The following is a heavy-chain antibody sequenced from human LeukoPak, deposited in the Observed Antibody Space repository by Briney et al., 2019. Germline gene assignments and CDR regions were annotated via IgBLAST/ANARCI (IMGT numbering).Heavy chain of an antibody. J-gene: IGHJ6*03. CDR2: INHSGST. CDR1: GGSFSGYY. Sequence: SETLSLTCAVYGGSFSGYYWSWIRQPPGKGLEWIGEINHSGSTNYNPSLKSRVTISLDTSKNQFSLKLSSVTAADTAVYYCASGANYYYMDVWGKGTTVTVSS. CDR3: ASGANYYYMDV. D-gene: IGHD5-12*01. V-gene: IGHV4-34*01.